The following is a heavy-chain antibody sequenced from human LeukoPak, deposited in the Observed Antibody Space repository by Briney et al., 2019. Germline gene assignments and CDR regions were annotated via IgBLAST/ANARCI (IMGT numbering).Heavy chain of an antibody. CDR1: GGSISSYY. CDR3: ARAHWTGYGSGREDAFDI. V-gene: IGHV4-59*08. D-gene: IGHD3-10*01. Sequence: PSETLSLTCTVSGGSISSYYWSWIRQPPGKGLEWIGYIYYSGSTNYNPSLKSRVTISVDTSKNQFSLKLSSVTAADTAVYYCARAHWTGYGSGREDAFDIWGQGTMVTVSS. J-gene: IGHJ3*02. CDR2: IYYSGST.